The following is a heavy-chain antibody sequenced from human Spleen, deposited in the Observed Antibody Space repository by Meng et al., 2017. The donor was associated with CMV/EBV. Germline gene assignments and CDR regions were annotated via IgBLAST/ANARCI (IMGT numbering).Heavy chain of an antibody. D-gene: IGHD5-18*01. CDR1: GFTFSSYD. V-gene: IGHV3-23*01. CDR2: ISGSGGST. J-gene: IGHJ4*02. CDR3: AKDEGYGRRGADY. Sequence: GGSLRLSCAASGFTFSSYDMHWVRQATGKGLEWVSAISGSGGSTYYADSVKGRFTISRDNSKNTLYLQMNSLRAEDTAVYYCAKDEGYGRRGADYWGQGTLVTVSS.